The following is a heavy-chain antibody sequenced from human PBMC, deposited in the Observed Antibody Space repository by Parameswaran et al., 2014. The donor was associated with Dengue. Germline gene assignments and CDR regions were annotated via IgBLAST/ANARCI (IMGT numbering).Heavy chain of an antibody. V-gene: IGHV3-21*06. Sequence: VRQAPGKGLEWVSSISSTSYYIYYADSVKGRFTISRDNAKNTLFLHMNSLRAEDTAVYYCARDRDTVASAYYYYYGMDVWGQGTTVTVSS. CDR3: ARDRDTVASAYYYYYGMDV. CDR2: ISSTSYYI. J-gene: IGHJ6*02. D-gene: IGHD2-15*01.